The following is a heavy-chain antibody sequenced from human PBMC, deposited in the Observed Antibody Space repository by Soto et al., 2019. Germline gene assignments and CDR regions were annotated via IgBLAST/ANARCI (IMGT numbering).Heavy chain of an antibody. Sequence: QVQLVQSGAEVKKPGASVKVSCKASGYTFTSYGISWVRQAPGQGLEWMGWISAYNGNTNYAQKLQGGATMTTDTSTSTAYMELRSLRSDDTAVYDWARVGYSSGWEYNWFDPWGQGTLVTVSS. V-gene: IGHV1-18*04. J-gene: IGHJ5*02. D-gene: IGHD6-19*01. CDR1: GYTFTSYG. CDR2: ISAYNGNT. CDR3: ARVGYSSGWEYNWFDP.